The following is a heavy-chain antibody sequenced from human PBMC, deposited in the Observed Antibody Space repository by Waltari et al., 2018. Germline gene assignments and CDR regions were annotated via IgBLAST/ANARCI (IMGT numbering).Heavy chain of an antibody. CDR3: AREDDSSAYYRYYYYGMDV. V-gene: IGHV3-7*01. D-gene: IGHD3-22*01. J-gene: IGHJ6*02. CDR1: GFPFSRYW. Sequence: EVQLVESGGGLVQPGGSLRLSCAASGFPFSRYWMSWVRQAPGKGLEWVANIKQDGSEKYYVDSVKGRFTISRDNAKNSLYLQMNSLRAEDTAVYYCAREDDSSAYYRYYYYGMDVWGQGTTVTVSS. CDR2: IKQDGSEK.